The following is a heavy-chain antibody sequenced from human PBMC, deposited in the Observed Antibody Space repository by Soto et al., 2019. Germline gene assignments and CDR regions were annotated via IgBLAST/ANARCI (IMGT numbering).Heavy chain of an antibody. V-gene: IGHV4-59*01. CDR1: GGSISSYY. CDR3: ARWGGWFDP. CDR2: IYYSGSA. Sequence: SETLSLTCTVSGGSISSYYWSWIRQPPGKGLEWIGYIYYSGSANYNPSLKSRVTISVDTSKNQFSLKLSSVTAADTAVYYCARWGGWFDPWGQGTLVTVSS. J-gene: IGHJ5*02. D-gene: IGHD3-10*01.